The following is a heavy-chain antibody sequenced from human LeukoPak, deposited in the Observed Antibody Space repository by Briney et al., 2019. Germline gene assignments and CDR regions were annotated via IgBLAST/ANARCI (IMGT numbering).Heavy chain of an antibody. CDR3: AREAVSLANGMDV. V-gene: IGHV3-64*04. D-gene: IGHD3-3*02. J-gene: IGHJ6*02. CDR1: GFTFSSYA. Sequence: AGGSLRLSCSVSGFTFSSYAMHCVRQAPGKGLEYVSAISSNGGSTYYADSVKGRFTISRDNSKNTLYLQMNSLRAEDTAVYYCAREAVSLANGMDVWGQGTTVTVSS. CDR2: ISSNGGST.